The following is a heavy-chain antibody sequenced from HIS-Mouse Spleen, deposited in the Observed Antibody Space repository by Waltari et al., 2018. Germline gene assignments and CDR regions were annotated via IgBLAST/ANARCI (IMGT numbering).Heavy chain of an antibody. CDR3: AREIPYSSSWYDWYFDL. D-gene: IGHD6-13*01. CDR2: IYYSVGT. V-gene: IGHV4-39*07. CDR1: GGSISSSSYY. Sequence: QLQLQESGPGLVKPSETLSLTCTVSGGSISSSSYYWGWIRQPPGKGLEWIGSIYYSVGTYYKPSLKSRVTISGDTSKNQFSLKLSAVTAADTAVYYCAREIPYSSSWYDWYFDLWGRDTLVTVSS. J-gene: IGHJ2*01.